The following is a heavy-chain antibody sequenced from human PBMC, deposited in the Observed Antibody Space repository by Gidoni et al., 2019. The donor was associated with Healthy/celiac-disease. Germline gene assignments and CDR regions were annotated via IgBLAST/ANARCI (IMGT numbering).Heavy chain of an antibody. CDR3: AKWGYSGYDQVYYFDY. D-gene: IGHD5-12*01. Sequence: EVQLLESGGGLVQPGGSLRLSCAASGFTFSSYAMSWVRQAPGKGLEWVSAISGSGGSTYYADSVKGRFTISRDNSKNTLYLQMNSLRAEDTAVYYCAKWGYSGYDQVYYFDYWGQGTLVTVSS. J-gene: IGHJ4*02. V-gene: IGHV3-23*01. CDR1: GFTFSSYA. CDR2: ISGSGGST.